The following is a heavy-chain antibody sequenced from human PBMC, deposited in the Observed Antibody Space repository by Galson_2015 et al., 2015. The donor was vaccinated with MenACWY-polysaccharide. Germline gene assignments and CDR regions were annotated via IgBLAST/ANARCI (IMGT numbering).Heavy chain of an antibody. CDR3: ARGYCSSTSCYAIFDY. V-gene: IGHV3-74*01. CDR2: INSDGSST. Sequence: SLRLSCAASGFTFSSYWMHWVRQAPGKGLVWVSRINSDGSSTSYADSVKGRFTISRDNAKNTLCLQMNSLRAEDTAVYYCARGYCSSTSCYAIFDYWGQGTLVTVSS. J-gene: IGHJ4*02. D-gene: IGHD2-2*01. CDR1: GFTFSSYW.